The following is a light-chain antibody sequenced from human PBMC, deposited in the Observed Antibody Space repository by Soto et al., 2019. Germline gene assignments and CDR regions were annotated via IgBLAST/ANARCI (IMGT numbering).Light chain of an antibody. CDR3: QQSYKTPQT. CDR1: ETINKF. V-gene: IGKV1-39*01. Sequence: DIQMTQNQSSLSASIVDRVTITFRASETINKFLNWYQQKPGKPPNLLIYTASTLPSGVPSRFSGSRPGTNFTLTINSLQPEDFATYCCQQSYKTPQTFGQGTKVDNK. CDR2: TAS. J-gene: IGKJ1*01.